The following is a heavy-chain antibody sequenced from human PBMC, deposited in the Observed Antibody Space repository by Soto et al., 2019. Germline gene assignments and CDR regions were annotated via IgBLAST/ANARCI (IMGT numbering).Heavy chain of an antibody. D-gene: IGHD1-26*01. CDR2: ISSSSSTI. Sequence: GGSLRLSCAASGFTFSSYSMNWVRQAPGKGLEWVSYISSSSSTIYYADSVKGRFTISRDNAKNSLYLQMNSLRAEDTAVYYCAREWSYGSRKNRYNYYYYGMDVWGQGTTVTVSS. J-gene: IGHJ6*02. CDR1: GFTFSSYS. V-gene: IGHV3-48*01. CDR3: AREWSYGSRKNRYNYYYYGMDV.